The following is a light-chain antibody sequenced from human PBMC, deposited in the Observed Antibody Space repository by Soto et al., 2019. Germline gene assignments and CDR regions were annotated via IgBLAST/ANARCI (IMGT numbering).Light chain of an antibody. CDR1: QSVNNDY. CDR2: GAS. CDR3: QQYGSSPWT. J-gene: IGKJ1*01. Sequence: EIVLTQSPGTLSLSPGERAALSCRASQSVNNDYLAWYHQKPGRAPRLVIYGASKRATGIPDRFSGSGSGTGFTLTISRLEPEDFVVYYCQQYGSSPWTFGQGTNVEIK. V-gene: IGKV3-20*01.